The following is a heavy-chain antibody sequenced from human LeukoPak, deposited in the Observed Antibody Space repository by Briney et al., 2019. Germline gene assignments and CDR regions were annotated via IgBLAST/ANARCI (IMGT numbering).Heavy chain of an antibody. V-gene: IGHV1-46*01. CDR1: GYSFTSYY. CDR2: INPNGGST. J-gene: IGHJ5*02. D-gene: IGHD6-19*01. Sequence: ASVTVSCKASGYSFTSYYMHWVRQAPGQGLGWVGIINPNGGSTSYAQKFRGRVTMSRDTSTSTVYMELSRLKSEHTAVYFCAREKDNSGWRNWIDPGGEAPLATVPS. CDR3: AREKDNSGWRNWIDP.